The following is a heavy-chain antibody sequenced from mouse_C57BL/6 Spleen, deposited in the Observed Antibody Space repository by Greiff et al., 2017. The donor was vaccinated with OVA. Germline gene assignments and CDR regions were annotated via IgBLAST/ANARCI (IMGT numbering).Heavy chain of an antibody. CDR2: IDPSDSYP. V-gene: IGHV1-69*01. J-gene: IGHJ4*01. Sequence: QVQLQQPGAELVMPGASVKLSCKASGYTFTSYWMHWVKQRPGQGLAWIGEIDPSDSYPNYNQKFKGKSTLTVDKSSSTAYMQLSSLTSEDSAVYYCARKRGYDAMDYWGQGTSVTVSS. CDR1: GYTFTSYW. CDR3: ARKRGYDAMDY.